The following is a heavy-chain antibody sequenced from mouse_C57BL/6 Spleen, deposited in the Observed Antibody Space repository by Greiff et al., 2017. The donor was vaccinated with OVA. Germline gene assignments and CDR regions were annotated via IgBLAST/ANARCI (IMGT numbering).Heavy chain of an antibody. CDR2: IRLKSDNYET. CDR1: GFTFSNYW. D-gene: IGHD2-5*01. J-gene: IGHJ3*01. Sequence: EVKVVESGGGLVQPGGSMKLSCVASGFTFSNYWMNWVRQSPEKGLEWVAQIRLKSDNYETHYAESVKGRFTISRDDSKSSVYLQMNNLRAEDTGIYYCTSYYSNYEGFAYWGQGTLVTVSA. V-gene: IGHV6-3*01. CDR3: TSYYSNYEGFAY.